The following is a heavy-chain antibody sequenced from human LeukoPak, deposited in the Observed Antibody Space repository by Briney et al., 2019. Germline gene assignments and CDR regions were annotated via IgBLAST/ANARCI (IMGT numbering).Heavy chain of an antibody. D-gene: IGHD6-6*01. CDR3: ASQESIAARPFDY. CDR2: ISWNSGSI. J-gene: IGHJ4*02. CDR1: GFTFDDYA. Sequence: PGRSLRLSCAASGFTFDDYAMHWVRQAPGKGLEWVSGISWNSGSIGYADSVKGRFTISRDNAKSSLYLQMNSLRAEDTALYYCASQESIAARPFDYWGQGTLVTVSS. V-gene: IGHV3-9*01.